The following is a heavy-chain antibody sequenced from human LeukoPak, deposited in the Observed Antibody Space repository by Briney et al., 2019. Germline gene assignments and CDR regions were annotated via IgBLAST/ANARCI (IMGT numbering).Heavy chain of an antibody. CDR3: ARSGYSGYDRVDY. V-gene: IGHV1-3*02. Sequence: GASVKVSCKASGYTFTSYAMHWVRQAPGQRLEWMGWSNAGNGNTKYSQEFQGRVTITRDTSPSTAYMELRSLRSDDTAVYYCARSGYSGYDRVDYWGQGTLDTVSS. CDR1: GYTFTSYA. J-gene: IGHJ4*02. D-gene: IGHD5-12*01. CDR2: SNAGNGNT.